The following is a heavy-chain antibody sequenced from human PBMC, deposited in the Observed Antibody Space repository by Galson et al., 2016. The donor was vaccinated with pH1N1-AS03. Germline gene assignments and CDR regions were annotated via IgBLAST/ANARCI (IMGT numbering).Heavy chain of an antibody. CDR3: ARRRNPLAFHPYYYMDV. Sequence: SLRLSCAASGFTFSSYEMNWVRQAPGKGLEWVSYISNSGSNIYYADSVKGRFTISRDNAKNSLYLQMNSLRTEDTAVYYCARRRNPLAFHPYYYMDVWGKGTTVTVSS. V-gene: IGHV3-48*03. J-gene: IGHJ6*03. CDR2: ISNSGSNI. D-gene: IGHD6-6*01. CDR1: GFTFSSYE.